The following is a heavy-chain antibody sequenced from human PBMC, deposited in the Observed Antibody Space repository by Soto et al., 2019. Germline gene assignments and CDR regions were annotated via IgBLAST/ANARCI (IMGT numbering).Heavy chain of an antibody. CDR3: AITYCRDNSCPRDFDF. Sequence: QVQVVQSGAEVKKPESSVKVSCKPSGGTFNTYTVNWVRLAPGHGLEWMGRFIPILDMANYAQKFQDRVTITADRSTFAAYSELNSLTSDDTAVYYCAITYCRDNSCPRDFDFWGPGTRVTFSS. J-gene: IGHJ4*02. V-gene: IGHV1-69*02. CDR2: FIPILDMA. CDR1: GGTFNTYT. D-gene: IGHD2-21*01.